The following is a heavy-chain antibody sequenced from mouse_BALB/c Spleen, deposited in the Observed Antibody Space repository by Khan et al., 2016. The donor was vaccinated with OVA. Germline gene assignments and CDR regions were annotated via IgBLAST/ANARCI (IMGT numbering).Heavy chain of an antibody. CDR2: IWGGGST. CDR1: GFSLSDYG. V-gene: IGHV2-6-5*01. CDR3: AREVWSHYYTVDY. Sequence: QVQLKESGPGLVAPSQNLSLTCTVSGFSLSDYGVSWIRQPPGKGLEWLGVIWGGGSTSYNSDLKSSLSISKDNAKSQVFLTMSSLQSDDTAMFYCAREVWSHYYTVDYWGQGTSVTVSS. J-gene: IGHJ4*01.